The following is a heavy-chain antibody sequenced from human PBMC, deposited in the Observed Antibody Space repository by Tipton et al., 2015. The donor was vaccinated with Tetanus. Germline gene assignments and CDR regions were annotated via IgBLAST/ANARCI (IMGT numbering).Heavy chain of an antibody. CDR3: ARRQTYCTNGFCPFEN. CDR1: GGSISSSSFY. D-gene: IGHD2-8*01. V-gene: IGHV4-39*01. CDR2: IYYSGST. Sequence: TLSLTCTVSGGSISSSSFYWGWIRQPPGKELEWIGSIYYSGSTYYNPSLKSRVTISVHTSKNQFSLRLSSVTAADTAVYYCARRQTYCTNGFCPFENWGQGTLVTVSS. J-gene: IGHJ4*02.